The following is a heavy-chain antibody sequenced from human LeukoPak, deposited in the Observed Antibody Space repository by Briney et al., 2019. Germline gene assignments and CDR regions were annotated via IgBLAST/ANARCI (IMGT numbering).Heavy chain of an antibody. D-gene: IGHD5-12*01. Sequence: GGSLRLSCGVSGFNFNTYNMNWVRQAPGKGLEWVSTISSSSSYMYYADSVRGRFTVSRDNAKSSLYLQMNSLRAEDTAVYYCARASGGDRGYDLYYLDYWGQGSLVTVSS. CDR1: GFNFNTYN. CDR3: ARASGGDRGYDLYYLDY. J-gene: IGHJ4*02. CDR2: ISSSSSYM. V-gene: IGHV3-21*01.